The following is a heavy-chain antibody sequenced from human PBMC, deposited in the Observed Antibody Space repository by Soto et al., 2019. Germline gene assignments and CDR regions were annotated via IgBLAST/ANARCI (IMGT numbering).Heavy chain of an antibody. D-gene: IGHD6-13*01. Sequence: PSETLSLTCAVYGGSFSGYYWSWIRQPPGKGLEWIGEINHSGSTNYNPSLKSRVTISVDTSKNQFSLKLSSVTAADTAVYYCARRIAAVQFDYWGQGVLVTVSS. CDR3: ARRIAAVQFDY. V-gene: IGHV4-34*01. J-gene: IGHJ4*02. CDR1: GGSFSGYY. CDR2: INHSGST.